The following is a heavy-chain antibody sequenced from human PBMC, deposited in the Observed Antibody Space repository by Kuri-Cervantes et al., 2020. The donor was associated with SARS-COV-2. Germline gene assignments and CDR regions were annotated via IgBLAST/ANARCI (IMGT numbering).Heavy chain of an antibody. V-gene: IGHV3-15*05. CDR3: AKDVIGRSSTSSFWYFDL. Sequence: GESLKISCAASGFTFSNAWMSWVRQAPGKGLEWVGRIKSKTDGGTTDYAAPVKGRFTISRDNAKNSLYLQMNSLRAEDMALYYCAKDVIGRSSTSSFWYFDLWGRGTLVTVSS. J-gene: IGHJ2*01. CDR2: IKSKTDGGTT. CDR1: GFTFSNAW. D-gene: IGHD2-2*01.